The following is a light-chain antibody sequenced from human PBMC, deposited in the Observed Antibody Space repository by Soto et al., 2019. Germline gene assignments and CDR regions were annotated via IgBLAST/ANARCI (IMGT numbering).Light chain of an antibody. Sequence: DSKLTQSHSTLCWCVFDTGTSTSVASQSISSWLAWYQQKPGKAPKLLIYAASTLESGVPSRFSATVSGTEFSLTITSLQPEDFATYYCQQLFDSPITFGQGTRLEIK. V-gene: IGKV1-5*01. CDR2: AAS. CDR1: QSISSW. J-gene: IGKJ5*01. CDR3: QQLFDSPIT.